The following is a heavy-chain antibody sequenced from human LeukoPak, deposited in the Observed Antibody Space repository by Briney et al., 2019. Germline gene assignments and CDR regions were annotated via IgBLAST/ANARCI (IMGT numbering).Heavy chain of an antibody. CDR2: IYSGGST. Sequence: GGSLRLSCAASGFTVSSNYMSWVRQAPGKGLEWVSVIYSGGSTYYADSVKGRFTISNYNSKNTLYLQMNSLRAEDTAVYYCARDPKIFGVVTNGRSNAFDIWGQGTMVTVSS. CDR1: GFTVSSNY. CDR3: ARDPKIFGVVTNGRSNAFDI. J-gene: IGHJ3*02. V-gene: IGHV3-66*02. D-gene: IGHD3-3*01.